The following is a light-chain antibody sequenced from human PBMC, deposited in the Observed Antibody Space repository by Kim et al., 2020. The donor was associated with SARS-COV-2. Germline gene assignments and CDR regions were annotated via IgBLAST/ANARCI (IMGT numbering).Light chain of an antibody. V-gene: IGLV3-1*01. Sequence: SYELTQLPSLSVSPGQTATITCFGDKLGGKFASWYQQRPGQSPLLVIYRDDKRASNIPERFSGSNSGNTATLTISGTQTLDEADYYCQTWASGTVVFGGGTKVTVL. CDR2: RDD. CDR1: KLGGKF. J-gene: IGLJ2*01. CDR3: QTWASGTVV.